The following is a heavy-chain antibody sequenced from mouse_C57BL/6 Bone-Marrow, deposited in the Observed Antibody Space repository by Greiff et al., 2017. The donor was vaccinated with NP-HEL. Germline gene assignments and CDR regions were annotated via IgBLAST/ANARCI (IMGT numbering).Heavy chain of an antibody. CDR1: GYTFTSYW. Sequence: VQLQQPGAELVKPGASVKMSCKASGYTFTSYWITWVKQRPGQGLEWIGDLYPGSGSTNYNEKFKSKATLTVDTSSSTAYMQLSSLTSEDSAVYYCAKGYDGFLWFAYWGQGTLVTVSA. D-gene: IGHD2-3*01. V-gene: IGHV1-55*01. J-gene: IGHJ3*01. CDR3: AKGYDGFLWFAY. CDR2: LYPGSGST.